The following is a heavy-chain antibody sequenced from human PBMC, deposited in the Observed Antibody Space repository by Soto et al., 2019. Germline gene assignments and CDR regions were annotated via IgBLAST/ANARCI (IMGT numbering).Heavy chain of an antibody. V-gene: IGHV3-30*03. D-gene: IGHD2-15*01. CDR3: AGGQYYFDY. J-gene: IGHJ4*02. CDR1: GFPFSSYG. Sequence: QVQLVESGGGVVQSGTSLRLSCAASGFPFSSYGMHWVRQAPGKGLEWVAQISYDGSNKCYADSVKGRFTISRDNSKNTLYLQMSSRRAEDTAVYYCAGGQYYFDYCGQGTVVSVSS. CDR2: ISYDGSNK.